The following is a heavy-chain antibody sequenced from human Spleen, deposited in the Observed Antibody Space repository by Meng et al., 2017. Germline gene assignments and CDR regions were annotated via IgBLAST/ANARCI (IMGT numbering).Heavy chain of an antibody. J-gene: IGHJ4*02. V-gene: IGHV4-61*01. D-gene: IGHD6-13*01. Sequence: SETLSLTCTVSGGSVSSDSYYWSWIRQPPRKGLEWIGYIYYSGSTDYNPSLKSRLTISVDTSKNQLSLKLSSVTAADTAVYYCARRNSWYAYFDYWGQGTLVTVSS. CDR3: ARRNSWYAYFDY. CDR2: IYYSGST. CDR1: GGSVSSDSYY.